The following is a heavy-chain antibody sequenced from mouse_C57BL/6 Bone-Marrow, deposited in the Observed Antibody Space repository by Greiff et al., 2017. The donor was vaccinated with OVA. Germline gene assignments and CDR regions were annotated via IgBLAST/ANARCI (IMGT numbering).Heavy chain of an antibody. J-gene: IGHJ2*01. V-gene: IGHV1-9*01. D-gene: IGHD3-2*02. CDR1: GYTFTGYW. Sequence: VQRVESGAELMKPGASVKLSCKATGYTFTGYWIEWVKQRPGHGLEWIGEILPGSGSTNYNEKFTGKATFTADTSSNTASMQRSSLTTEDSAIYYCARGFQTAQAGMRDYWGQGTTLTVSS. CDR2: ILPGSGST. CDR3: ARGFQTAQAGMRDY.